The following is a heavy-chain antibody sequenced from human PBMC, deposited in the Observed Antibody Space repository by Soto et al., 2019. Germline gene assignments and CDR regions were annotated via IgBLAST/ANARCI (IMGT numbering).Heavy chain of an antibody. CDR3: AKDRRPNYYYGMDV. CDR1: GFTFSSYA. CDR2: ISYDGSNK. V-gene: IGHV3-30*18. Sequence: QVQLVESGGGVVQPGRSLRLSSAAYGFTFSSYAMHWVRQAPGRGLEWVAVISYDGSNKYYADSVKGRFTISRDNSKNTLYLQMNSLRAEDTAVYYCAKDRRPNYYYGMDVWGQGTTVTVSS. J-gene: IGHJ6*02. D-gene: IGHD6-25*01.